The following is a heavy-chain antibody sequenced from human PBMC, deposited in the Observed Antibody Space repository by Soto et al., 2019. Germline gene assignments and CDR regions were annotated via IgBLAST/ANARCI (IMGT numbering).Heavy chain of an antibody. Sequence: QVQLVESGGGVVQPGRSLRLSCAASGFTFTTYGFHWVRQAPGKGLEWVALIWSDGSNRYYADSVKGRFTISRDKFKNTLYLQMNSLRAEDTAVYYCAREGHEGWFDPWGQGTLVTVSS. V-gene: IGHV3-33*01. CDR3: AREGHEGWFDP. CDR1: GFTFTTYG. J-gene: IGHJ5*02. CDR2: IWSDGSNR.